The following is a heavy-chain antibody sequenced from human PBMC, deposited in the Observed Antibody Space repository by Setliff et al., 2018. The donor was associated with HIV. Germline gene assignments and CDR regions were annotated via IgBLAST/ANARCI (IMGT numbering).Heavy chain of an antibody. V-gene: IGHV3-23*03. D-gene: IGHD2-15*01. J-gene: IGHJ4*02. Sequence: HPGGSLRLSCAASEFTFSVYAMSWLRQAPGKGLEWVSGIYSGGSTYYADSVKGRFTISRDNSKNTLYLQMNSLRAEDTAVYYCARARGGNSEWSYWGQGTLVTVSS. CDR3: ARARGGNSEWSY. CDR1: EFTFSVYA. CDR2: IYSGGST.